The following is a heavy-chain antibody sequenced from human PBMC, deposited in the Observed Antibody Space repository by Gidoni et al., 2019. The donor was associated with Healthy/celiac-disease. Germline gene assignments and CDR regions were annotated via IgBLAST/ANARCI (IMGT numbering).Heavy chain of an antibody. CDR2: IWYDGSNK. Sequence: QVQLVESGGGVVQPGRSLSLPWAASGFTFSSYGMHWVRQAPGKGLEWVAVIWYDGSNKYYADSVKGRFTISRDNSKNTLYLQMNSLRAEDTAVYYCARDLVDIVATITGAFDIWGQGTMVTVSS. D-gene: IGHD5-12*01. CDR3: ARDLVDIVATITGAFDI. CDR1: GFTFSSYG. V-gene: IGHV3-33*01. J-gene: IGHJ3*02.